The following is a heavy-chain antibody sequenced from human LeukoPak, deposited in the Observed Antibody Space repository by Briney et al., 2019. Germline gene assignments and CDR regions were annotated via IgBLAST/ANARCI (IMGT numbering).Heavy chain of an antibody. J-gene: IGHJ4*02. D-gene: IGHD3-22*01. CDR1: GFTFSSYA. Sequence: PGGSLRLSCSASGFTFSSYAMHWVRQAPGKGLEYASAISSNGGSTYYADSVKGRFTISRDNSKNTLYLQMSSLRAEDTAVYYCYYYDSIDYWGQGTLVTVSS. V-gene: IGHV3-64D*09. CDR2: ISSNGGST. CDR3: YYYDSIDY.